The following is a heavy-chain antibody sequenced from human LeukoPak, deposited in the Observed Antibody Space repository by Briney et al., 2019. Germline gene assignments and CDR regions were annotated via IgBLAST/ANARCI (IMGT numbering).Heavy chain of an antibody. Sequence: SETLSLTCTVSGGSISSSSYYWGWIRQPPGKGLEWIGSIYYSGSTYYNPSLKSRVTISVDTSKNQFSLKLSSVTAADTAVYYCARKRGYDLDYWGQGTLVTVSS. CDR3: ARKRGYDLDY. D-gene: IGHD5-18*01. CDR2: IYYSGST. CDR1: GGSISSSSYY. J-gene: IGHJ4*02. V-gene: IGHV4-39*07.